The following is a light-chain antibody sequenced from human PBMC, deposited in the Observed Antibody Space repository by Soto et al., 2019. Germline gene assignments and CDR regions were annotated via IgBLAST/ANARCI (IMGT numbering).Light chain of an antibody. Sequence: EIVLTQSPVTLSVSPGERATLSCRASQTVSNNYLAWYQQKPGQAPRLLIYGISTRATGVPARFSGSGSGTEFTLTISSLQSEDFAVDFCQQYSMWPITFGQGTRLEIK. CDR1: QTVSNN. CDR3: QQYSMWPIT. J-gene: IGKJ5*01. CDR2: GIS. V-gene: IGKV3-15*01.